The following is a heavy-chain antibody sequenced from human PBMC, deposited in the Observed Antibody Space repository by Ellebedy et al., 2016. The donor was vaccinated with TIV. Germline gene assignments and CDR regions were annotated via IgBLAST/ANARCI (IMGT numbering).Heavy chain of an antibody. V-gene: IGHV3-30*02. J-gene: IGHJ4*02. CDR3: VKDGDYASFAY. D-gene: IGHD4-17*01. Sequence: PGGSLRLSCAASGFTFITYGMHWVRQAPGKGLEWVAFIQYDGSNKNYADSVKGRVTISRDNSKNTLYLQMNGLRTEDTAVYYCVKDGDYASFAYWGQGTLVTVSS. CDR1: GFTFITYG. CDR2: IQYDGSNK.